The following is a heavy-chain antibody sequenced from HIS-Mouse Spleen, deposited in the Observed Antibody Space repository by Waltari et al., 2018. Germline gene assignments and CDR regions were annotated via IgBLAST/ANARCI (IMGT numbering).Heavy chain of an antibody. CDR1: GFTFSRYS. D-gene: IGHD1-26*01. Sequence: EVQLVESFGGLVQPFWSLRLACAASGFTFSRYSMHWVRQAPGKGLEWVSYISSSSSKRAEEEAGKGRFTISRENAKNSLYLQMNSLRAEDTAVYYCARVWEMRNSDYWGKG. CDR2: ISSSSSKR. J-gene: IGHJ4*02. CDR3: ARVWEMRNSDY. V-gene: IGHV3-48*01.